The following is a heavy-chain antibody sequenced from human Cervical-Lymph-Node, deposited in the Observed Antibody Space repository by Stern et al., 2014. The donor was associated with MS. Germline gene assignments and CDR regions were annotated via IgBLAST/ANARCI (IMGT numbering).Heavy chain of an antibody. J-gene: IGHJ3*02. CDR2: IRSKANSYAT. CDR1: GFTFSGSA. CDR3: TRHYDLVVPAAEVAFDI. D-gene: IGHD2-2*01. Sequence: EEQLVESGGGLVQPGGSLKLSCAASGFTFSGSAMHWVRQASGKGLEWVGRIRSKANSYATAYAASVKGRFTISRDDSKNTAYLQMNSLKTEDTAVYYCTRHYDLVVPAAEVAFDIWGQGTMVTVSS. V-gene: IGHV3-73*01.